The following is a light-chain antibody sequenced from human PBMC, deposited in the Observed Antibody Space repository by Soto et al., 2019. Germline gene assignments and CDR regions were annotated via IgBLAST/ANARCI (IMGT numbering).Light chain of an antibody. CDR1: QDISNY. Sequence: DIQMTPSPSSPSASVGDRVTITCQASQDISNYLNWYQQKPGKAPKLLIYAASTLQSGVPSRFSGSGSGTDFTLTISSLQPEDFATYYCQRLSHAFGGGTKVDIK. V-gene: IGKV1-39*01. CDR3: QRLSHA. J-gene: IGKJ4*01. CDR2: AAS.